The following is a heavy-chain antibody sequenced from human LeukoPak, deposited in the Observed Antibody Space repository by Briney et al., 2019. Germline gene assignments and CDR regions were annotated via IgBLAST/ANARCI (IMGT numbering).Heavy chain of an antibody. D-gene: IGHD6-13*01. CDR1: GFTFSSYW. J-gene: IGHJ4*02. CDR2: IKSDGSST. V-gene: IGHV3-74*01. CDR3: ASGRQLGY. Sequence: GGSLRLSCAASGFTFSSYWMHWVRQTPGKGLVWVSRIKSDGSSTTYADSVKGRFTISRDNARNSLYLQMNSLRAEDTAVYYCASGRQLGYWGQGTLVTVSS.